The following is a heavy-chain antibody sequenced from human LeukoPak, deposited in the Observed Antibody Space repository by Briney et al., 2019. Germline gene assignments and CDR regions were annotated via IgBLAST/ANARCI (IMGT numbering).Heavy chain of an antibody. D-gene: IGHD3-16*01. CDR1: GDSVSSNSSA. CDR2: TYYRSKWYN. Sequence: SQTLSLTCAISGDSVSSNSSAWTWIRQSPSRGLEWLGRTYYRSKWYNDYALSVKSRITINPDTSKNQSSLQLNSVTPEDTAVYYCTRGYYIWDCWGQGTLVTVSS. J-gene: IGHJ4*02. V-gene: IGHV6-1*01. CDR3: TRGYYIWDC.